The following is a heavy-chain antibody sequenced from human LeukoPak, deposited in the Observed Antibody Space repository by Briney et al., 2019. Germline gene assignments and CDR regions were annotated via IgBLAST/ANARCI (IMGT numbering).Heavy chain of an antibody. J-gene: IGHJ4*02. D-gene: IGHD3-22*01. CDR1: GFTFGDYA. Sequence: GALRLSCTASGFTFGDYAMSWVRQAPGKGLEWVGFIRSKAYGGTTEYAASVNGRFTISRDDSKSIAYLQMNSLKTEDTAVYYCTSDRYYYDSSGYYLGLPDDYWGQGTLVTVSS. CDR2: IRSKAYGGTT. V-gene: IGHV3-49*04. CDR3: TSDRYYYDSSGYYLGLPDDY.